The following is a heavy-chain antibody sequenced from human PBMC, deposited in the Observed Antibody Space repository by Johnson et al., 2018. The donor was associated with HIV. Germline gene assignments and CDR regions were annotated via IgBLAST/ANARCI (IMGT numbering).Heavy chain of an antibody. CDR3: ARYNVVDSSSSGQTDI. Sequence: VPPVESGGGVVLPAAPLRPSCTASAFNVDVDALTWARQVARKGLGCVSGFNYNGGSTGYADSVRARFSISRDNAKNSLYLQMNSLRAEDTALYFCARYNVVDSSSSGQTDIWGQGTMVTVSS. V-gene: IGHV3-20*04. J-gene: IGHJ3*02. CDR1: AFNVDVDA. CDR2: FNYNGGST. D-gene: IGHD6-19*01.